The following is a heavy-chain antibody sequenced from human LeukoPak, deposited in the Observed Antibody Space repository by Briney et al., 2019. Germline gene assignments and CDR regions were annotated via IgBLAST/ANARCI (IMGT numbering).Heavy chain of an antibody. V-gene: IGHV3-7*01. CDR1: GFTFSSYW. D-gene: IGHD4-23*01. CDR3: AREGQSPGYGGKPGDD. CDR2: IKQDGSEK. J-gene: IGHJ4*02. Sequence: PGGSLRLSCAASGFTFSSYWMSCVRQAPGKGLEWVANIKQDGSEKYSVDSVKGRFTISRDNAKNSLYLQMNSLRAEDTAVYYCAREGQSPGYGGKPGDDWGQGTLVIVSS.